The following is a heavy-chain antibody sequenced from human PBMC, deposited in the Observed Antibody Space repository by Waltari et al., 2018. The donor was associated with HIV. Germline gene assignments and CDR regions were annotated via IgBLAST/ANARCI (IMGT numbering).Heavy chain of an antibody. CDR3: VKDDSSGYYYMGDY. CDR2: VGYDGSKK. J-gene: IGHJ4*02. CDR1: GFIFSDFG. D-gene: IGHD3-22*01. Sequence: QVQLVESGGGVVQPGRSLRLSCAASGFIFSDFGRHWVRQAPGKGREWVALVGYDGSKKYYADLVKGRFTISRDNSKNTLYLQMNSLRGEDTAMYYCVKDDSSGYYYMGDYWGLGTLVTVS. V-gene: IGHV3-33*03.